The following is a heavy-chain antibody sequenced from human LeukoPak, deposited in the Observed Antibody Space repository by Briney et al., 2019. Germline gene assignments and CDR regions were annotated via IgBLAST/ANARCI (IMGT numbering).Heavy chain of an antibody. V-gene: IGHV4-59*01. Sequence: SETPSLTCTVSGGSISAYYRSWIRQPPGKGLEWIGYIHYSGTTNYYPSLKSRVTIALDTSKNQFSLKLNSVTAADTAVYYCARFGTSSSRFFDQWGQGTLVTVSS. CDR3: ARFGTSSSRFFDQ. CDR2: IHYSGTT. D-gene: IGHD6-6*01. CDR1: GGSISAYY. J-gene: IGHJ4*02.